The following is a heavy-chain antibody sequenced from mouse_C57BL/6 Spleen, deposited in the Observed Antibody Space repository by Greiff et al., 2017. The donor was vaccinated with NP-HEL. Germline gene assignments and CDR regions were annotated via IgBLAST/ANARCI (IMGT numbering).Heavy chain of an antibody. Sequence: EVQLQQSGPELVKPGASVKISCKASGYTFTDYYMNWVKQSHGKSLEWIGDINPNNGGTSYNQKFKGKATLTVDKSSSTAYMELRSLTSEDSAVYYCARKDYSNFYAMDYWGQGTSVTVSS. CDR3: ARKDYSNFYAMDY. D-gene: IGHD2-5*01. CDR2: INPNNGGT. V-gene: IGHV1-26*01. CDR1: GYTFTDYY. J-gene: IGHJ4*01.